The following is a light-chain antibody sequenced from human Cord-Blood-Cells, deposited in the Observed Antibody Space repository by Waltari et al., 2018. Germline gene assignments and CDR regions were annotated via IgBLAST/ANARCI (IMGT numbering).Light chain of an antibody. CDR3: SSYTSSSTWV. CDR1: SRDVGGYNY. CDR2: DVS. Sequence: QSALTQPAPVSGSPGQSITIPCTGPSRDVGGYNYVPWYQQHPGKAPKLMIYDVSNRPSGVSNRFSGSKSGNTASLTISGLQAEDEADYYCSSYTSSSTWVFGGGTKLTVL. V-gene: IGLV2-14*03. J-gene: IGLJ3*02.